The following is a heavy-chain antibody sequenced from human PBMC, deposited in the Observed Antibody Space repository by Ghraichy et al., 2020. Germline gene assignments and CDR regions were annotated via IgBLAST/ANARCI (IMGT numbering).Heavy chain of an antibody. J-gene: IGHJ5*02. V-gene: IGHV3-23*01. D-gene: IGHD6-13*01. CDR2: ISGSGGST. Sequence: GGSLRLSCAASGFTFSSYAMSWVRQAPGKGLEWVSAISGSGGSTYYADSVKGRFTISRDNSKNTLYLQMNSLRADDTAVYYCARVEAPASQQLVRFGLGFDPWGQGTLVTVSS. CDR1: GFTFSSYA. CDR3: ARVEAPASQQLVRFGLGFDP.